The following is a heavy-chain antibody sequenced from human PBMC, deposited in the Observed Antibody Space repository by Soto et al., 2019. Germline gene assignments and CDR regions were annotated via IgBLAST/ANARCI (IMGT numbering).Heavy chain of an antibody. J-gene: IGHJ1*01. Sequence: EVQLLESGGGLVQPGGSLRLSCAASGFTFSSDSMSWVRQAPGKGLEWVSGISARGDGTFYADSVKGRFTISRDTSKNTPYLQMNSLRAEDTAVYCAKSDSSGWFHYFQHWGQGTLVTVSS. D-gene: IGHD6-19*01. CDR1: GFTFSSDS. CDR2: ISARGDGT. V-gene: IGHV3-23*01. CDR3: AKSDSSGWFHYFQH.